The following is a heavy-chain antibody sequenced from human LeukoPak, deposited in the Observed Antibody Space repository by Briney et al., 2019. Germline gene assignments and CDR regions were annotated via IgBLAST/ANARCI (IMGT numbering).Heavy chain of an antibody. CDR2: IYPGDSDT. D-gene: IGHD6-13*01. V-gene: IGHV5-51*01. J-gene: IGHJ5*02. CDR3: ARSREDSSSWYWFDP. Sequence: GESLKISCKGSGYSFTSYWIGWVRQMPGKGLEWMGIIYPGDSDTRYSPSFQGQVTISADKSISTAYLQWSSLKASDTAMHYCARSREDSSSWYWFDPWGQGTLVTVSS. CDR1: GYSFTSYW.